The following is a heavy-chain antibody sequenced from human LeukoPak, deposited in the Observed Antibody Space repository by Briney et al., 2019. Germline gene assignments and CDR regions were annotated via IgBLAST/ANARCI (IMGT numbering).Heavy chain of an antibody. J-gene: IGHJ4*02. CDR2: INPNSGGT. V-gene: IGHV1-2*02. Sequence: GASVTVSFKASGYTFTGYYMHWVRQAPGQGLEWMGWINPNSGGTNYAQKFQGRVTMTRDTSISTAYMELSRLRSDDTAVYYCARGSMTKAVPPNYWGQGTLVTVSS. CDR3: ARGSMTKAVPPNY. D-gene: IGHD6-19*01. CDR1: GYTFTGYY.